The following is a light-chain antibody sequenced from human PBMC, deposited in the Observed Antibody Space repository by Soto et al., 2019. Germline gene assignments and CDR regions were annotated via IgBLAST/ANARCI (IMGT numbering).Light chain of an antibody. CDR2: GAS. V-gene: IGKV3-20*01. J-gene: IGKJ1*01. Sequence: EIVLTQSPGTLSLSPGERATLSCRASQSVSSSYLAWYQQKPGQAPRLLIYGASSRATGIPDRFSGSGSGTDFTLTISRLEPEDFAVYYCQQXGSSPATFGQGTKVDIK. CDR1: QSVSSSY. CDR3: QQXGSSPAT.